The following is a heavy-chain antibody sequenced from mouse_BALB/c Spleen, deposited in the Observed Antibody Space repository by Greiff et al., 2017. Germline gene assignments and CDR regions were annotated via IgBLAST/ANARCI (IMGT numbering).Heavy chain of an antibody. J-gene: IGHJ4*01. D-gene: IGHD1-2*01. CDR3: AREGYGPPYAMDY. Sequence: EVQRVESGPELVKPGASVKMSCKASGYTFTSYVMHWVKQKPGQGLEWIGYINPYNDGTKYNEKFKGKATLTSDKSSSTAYMELSSLTSEDSAVYYCAREGYGPPYAMDYWGQGTSVTVSS. V-gene: IGHV1-14*01. CDR2: INPYNDGT. CDR1: GYTFTSYV.